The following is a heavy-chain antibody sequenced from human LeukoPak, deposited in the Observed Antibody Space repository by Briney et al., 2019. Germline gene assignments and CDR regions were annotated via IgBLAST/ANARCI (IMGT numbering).Heavy chain of an antibody. V-gene: IGHV1-2*02. J-gene: IGHJ3*02. CDR3: ARGLIVGATNLDAFDI. CDR2: INPNSGGT. D-gene: IGHD1-26*01. CDR1: GYTFTGYY. Sequence: ASVKVSCKASGYTFTGYYMHWVRQAPGQGLEWMGWINPNSGGTNYAQKFQGRVTMTRDTSISTAYMELSRLRSDDTAVYYCARGLIVGATNLDAFDIWGQGTMVTVSS.